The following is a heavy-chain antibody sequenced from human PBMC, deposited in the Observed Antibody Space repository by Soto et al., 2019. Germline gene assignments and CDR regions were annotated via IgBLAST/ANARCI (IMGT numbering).Heavy chain of an antibody. D-gene: IGHD2-15*01. CDR3: ARGRYCLTGRCFPNWFDS. CDR2: IYKSATA. CDR1: GDSISSVDYF. J-gene: IGHJ5*01. Sequence: SETLSLTCSVSGDSISSVDYFWAWIRQPPGQALEYIGYIYKSATAYYNPSFESRVAISLDTSKSQFSLNVTSVTAADTAVYFCARGRYCLTGRCFPNWFDSWGQGTLVTVSS. V-gene: IGHV4-30-4*01.